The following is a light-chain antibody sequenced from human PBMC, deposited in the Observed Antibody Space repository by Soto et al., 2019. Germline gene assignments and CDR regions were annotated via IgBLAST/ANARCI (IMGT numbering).Light chain of an antibody. Sequence: DIQMTQSPSSLSASVGDRVTITCQASQDIRKFLNWYQHKPGKAPNLLIYDASILETGVPSRFSGSGSGTHFTFTISGLQPEDFATYYCQQYDDIRALSFGGGTTVEI. CDR2: DAS. CDR1: QDIRKF. J-gene: IGKJ4*01. V-gene: IGKV1-33*01. CDR3: QQYDDIRALS.